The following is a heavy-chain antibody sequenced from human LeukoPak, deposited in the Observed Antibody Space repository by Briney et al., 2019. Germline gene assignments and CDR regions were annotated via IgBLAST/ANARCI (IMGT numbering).Heavy chain of an antibody. V-gene: IGHV3-30*02. Sequence: GGSLRLSCAASGFTFSTYGMHWVRQAPGKGLEWVAFIRHDGSNTHYADSVKGRFTISRDNSKNTLYLQMNSLRAEDTAMYYCAKVVRYYYDSSGSALDYWGQGTLVTVSS. D-gene: IGHD3-22*01. CDR3: AKVVRYYYDSSGSALDY. CDR1: GFTFSTYG. CDR2: IRHDGSNT. J-gene: IGHJ4*02.